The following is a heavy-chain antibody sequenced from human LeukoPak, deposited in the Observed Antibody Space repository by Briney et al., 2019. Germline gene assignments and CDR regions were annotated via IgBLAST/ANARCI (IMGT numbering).Heavy chain of an antibody. D-gene: IGHD3-3*01. CDR1: GFTFSSFA. Sequence: GGSLRLSCVASGFTFSSFAMSWVRQAPGKGLEWVSAISGSGDSTFYADSVKGRFTISRDNSKNTLYLRMNSLRAGDTAVYYCAKVGPVYYDFWSGYYGYYFDYWGQGTLVTVSS. J-gene: IGHJ4*02. CDR3: AKVGPVYYDFWSGYYGYYFDY. V-gene: IGHV3-23*01. CDR2: ISGSGDST.